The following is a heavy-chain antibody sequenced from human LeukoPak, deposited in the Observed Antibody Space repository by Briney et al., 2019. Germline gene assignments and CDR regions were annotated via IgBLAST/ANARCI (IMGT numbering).Heavy chain of an antibody. CDR1: GFTFGDYS. V-gene: IGHV3-21*01. CDR3: ARVGTTYYYDSSEDY. CDR2: ISSSSSYI. J-gene: IGHJ4*02. Sequence: GGSLRLSCAASGFTFGDYSMSWVRQAPGKGLEWVSSISSSSSYIYYVDSVKGRFTISRDNAKNSLYLQMNSLRAEDTAVYYCARVGTTYYYDSSEDYWGQGTLVTVSS. D-gene: IGHD3-22*01.